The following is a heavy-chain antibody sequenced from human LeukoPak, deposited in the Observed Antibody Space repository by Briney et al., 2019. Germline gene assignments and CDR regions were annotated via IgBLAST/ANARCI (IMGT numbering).Heavy chain of an antibody. D-gene: IGHD2-2*01. CDR3: ARGLGVVPAAIRAYFDY. V-gene: IGHV1-2*02. CDR1: GYTFTGYY. CDR2: INPNSGGT. Sequence: GASVKVSCKASGYTFTGYYMHWVRQAPGQGLEWMGWINPNSGGTNYAQKFQGRVTMTRDTSISTAYMELSRLRSDDTAVYYCARGLGVVPAAIRAYFDYWGQGTLVTVSS. J-gene: IGHJ4*02.